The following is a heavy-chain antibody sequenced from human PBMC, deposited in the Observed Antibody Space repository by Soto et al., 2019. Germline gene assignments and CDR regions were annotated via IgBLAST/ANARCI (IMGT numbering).Heavy chain of an antibody. CDR3: ARERKERYDFDF. CDR2: IFYTGIA. J-gene: IGHJ5*01. CDR1: GGSISQGGFY. V-gene: IGHV4-30-4*01. D-gene: IGHD3-3*01. Sequence: SETLSLTCTVSGGSISQGGFYWRWVRQPPGKGLEWLGFIFYTGIAYYNPSLKTRATISVDTSKNQFSLNLSSVTAADTAVYYCARERKERYDFDFWGHGTQVTVSS.